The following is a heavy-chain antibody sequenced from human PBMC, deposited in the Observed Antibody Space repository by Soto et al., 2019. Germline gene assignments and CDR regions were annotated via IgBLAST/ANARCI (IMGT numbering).Heavy chain of an antibody. V-gene: IGHV3-30*18. D-gene: IGHD1-26*01. CDR1: GFTFSNYG. CDR3: AKARVRIVGANSFDY. CDR2: ISDDGDKR. J-gene: IGHJ4*02. Sequence: VGSQRLSCVGSGFTFSNYGMHWVRQPPGKGLEWVALISDDGDKRYYADSVRGRLIISRDNSKDTLYLQMNSLGPDDTAVYFCAKARVRIVGANSFDYWGQGTPVTVSS.